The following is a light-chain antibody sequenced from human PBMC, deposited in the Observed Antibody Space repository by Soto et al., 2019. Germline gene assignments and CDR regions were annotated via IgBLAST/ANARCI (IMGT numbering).Light chain of an antibody. J-gene: IGKJ2*01. CDR2: DAS. V-gene: IGKV1-33*01. Sequence: DIQMTQSPSSLSASVGDRVTITCPASQDISNYLNWYQQKPGKAPKLLIYDASNLETGVPSRFSGSGSGTDFTFTISSLQTEDIATYDCQQYDNHPSFGQGTKLEIK. CDR1: QDISNY. CDR3: QQYDNHPS.